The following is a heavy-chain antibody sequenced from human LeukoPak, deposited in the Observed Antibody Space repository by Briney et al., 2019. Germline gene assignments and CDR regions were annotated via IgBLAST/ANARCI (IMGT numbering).Heavy chain of an antibody. CDR1: GYTFTGYY. CDR3: ASLRDGYNLFDS. J-gene: IGHJ4*02. CDR2: INPNSGGT. V-gene: IGHV1-2*06. Sequence: ASVKVSCKASGYTFTGYYVHWVRQAPGQGLEWMGRINPNSGGTNYAQKFQGRVTMTRDTSISTAYMELSRLRSDDTAVYYCASLRDGYNLFDSWGQGTLVTVSS. D-gene: IGHD5-24*01.